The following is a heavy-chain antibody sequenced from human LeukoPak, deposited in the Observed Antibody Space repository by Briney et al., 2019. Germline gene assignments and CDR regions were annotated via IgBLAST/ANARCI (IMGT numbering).Heavy chain of an antibody. D-gene: IGHD2-21*02. CDR2: ISYDGSNK. V-gene: IGHV3-30*04. Sequence: GGSLRLSCAASGFTFSSYVVHWVRQAPGKGLEWVALISYDGSNKEYTDSVRGRFTISRDNSNNTLYLQMNSLRAEDTAVYYCARGCGGDCYFHLFPYWGQGALVTVSS. CDR1: GFTFSSYV. J-gene: IGHJ4*02. CDR3: ARGCGGDCYFHLFPY.